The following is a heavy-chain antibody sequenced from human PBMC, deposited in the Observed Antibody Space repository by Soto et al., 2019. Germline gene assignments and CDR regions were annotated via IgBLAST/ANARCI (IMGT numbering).Heavy chain of an antibody. CDR2: IIPIFGTA. CDR1: GGTFSSYA. J-gene: IGHJ3*02. D-gene: IGHD3-22*01. CDR3: ARDPVPYYYDSSGPSLGAFDI. V-gene: IGHV1-69*13. Sequence: ASVKVSCKASGGTFSSYAISWVRQAPGQGLEWMGGIIPIFGTANYAQKFQGRVTITADESTSTAYMELSSLRSEDTAVYYCARDPVPYYYDSSGPSLGAFDIWGQGTMVTVSS.